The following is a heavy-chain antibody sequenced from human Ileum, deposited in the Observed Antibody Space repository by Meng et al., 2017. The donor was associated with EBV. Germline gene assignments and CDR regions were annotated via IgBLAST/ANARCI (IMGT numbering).Heavy chain of an antibody. CDR1: AFTLSNYG. D-gene: IGHD5-12*01. V-gene: IGHV3-30*18. CDR2: ISPNGIDK. CDR3: SKDQGYSFGFP. J-gene: IGHJ5*02. Sequence: QMHLMEFGGGVVQAVRSLSLSCSASAFTLSNYGFHWVRQALDKGLELVGFISPNGIDKFYGDSVRGRFTFSRDISKNTLYVQMNDLRTEDTAVYYCSKDQGYSFGFPWGQGTPVTVSP.